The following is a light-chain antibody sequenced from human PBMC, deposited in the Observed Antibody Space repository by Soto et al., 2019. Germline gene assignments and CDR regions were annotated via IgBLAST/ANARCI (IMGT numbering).Light chain of an antibody. J-gene: IGKJ4*01. CDR1: QSIMFS. V-gene: IGKV3-15*01. Sequence: EIVMTQSPATLSVSPGERATLSCRASQSIMFSLAWYQQKPAQAPRLLISGASTRATRIPARFSGSGSGKEFTLTISSLQSEDFAVYYCQQYYDWPPLTFGGGTKVEIK. CDR2: GAS. CDR3: QQYYDWPPLT.